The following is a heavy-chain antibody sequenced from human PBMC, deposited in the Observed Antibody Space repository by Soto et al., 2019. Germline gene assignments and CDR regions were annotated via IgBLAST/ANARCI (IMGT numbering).Heavy chain of an antibody. J-gene: IGHJ4*02. CDR1: GGTFSSYT. V-gene: IGHV1-69*02. D-gene: IGHD4-17*01. Sequence: QVQLVQSGAEVKKPGSSVKVSCKASGGTFSSYTISWVRQAPGQGLEWMGRIIPILGIANYAQKFQGRVTITADKSTSTAYMELSSLRAEDTAVYYCASDGAHDYGDYVIDYWGQGTLVTVSS. CDR2: IIPILGIA. CDR3: ASDGAHDYGDYVIDY.